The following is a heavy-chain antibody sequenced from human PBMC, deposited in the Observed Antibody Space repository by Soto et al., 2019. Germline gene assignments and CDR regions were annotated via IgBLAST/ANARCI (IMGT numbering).Heavy chain of an antibody. CDR3: AKDVGRYSSGGRNNPFDI. CDR2: ISGSGGST. J-gene: IGHJ3*02. CDR1: GFTFSSYA. Sequence: GGSLRLSCAASGFTFSSYAMSWVRQAPGKGLEWVSAISGSGGSTYYADSVKGRFTISRDNSKNTLYLQMNSLRAEDTAVYYCAKDVGRYSSGGRNNPFDIWGQGTMVTVSS. V-gene: IGHV3-23*01. D-gene: IGHD6-19*01.